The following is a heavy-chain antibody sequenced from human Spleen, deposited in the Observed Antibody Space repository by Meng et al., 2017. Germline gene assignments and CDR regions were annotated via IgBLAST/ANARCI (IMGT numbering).Heavy chain of an antibody. V-gene: IGHV3-43*01. CDR1: GFSFDEYT. CDR2: SSWDGDST. J-gene: IGHJ4*02. CDR3: ARAVGYCSGDSCYSAYYFDY. Sequence: GESLKISCTASGFSFDEYTMHCVRQTPGKGLEWVSLSSWDGDSTYYADSVKGRFTISRDNFKNTLYLQMNSLRIEDTAVYYCARAVGYCSGDSCYSAYYFDYWGLGTLVTVSS. D-gene: IGHD2-15*01.